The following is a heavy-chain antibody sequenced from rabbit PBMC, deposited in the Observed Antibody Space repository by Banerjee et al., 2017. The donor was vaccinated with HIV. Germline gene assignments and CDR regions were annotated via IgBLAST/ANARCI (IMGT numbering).Heavy chain of an antibody. D-gene: IGHD4-1*01. CDR1: GFSFSDKYV. V-gene: IGHV1S45*01. CDR2: INTSSGNT. CDR3: ARDLAGAIGWNFNL. J-gene: IGHJ4*01. Sequence: QEQLEESGGGLVKPGRSLTLTCTASGFSFSDKYVMCWVRQAPGKGLEWIGCINTSSGNTVYASWAKGRFTISKTSSTTVTLQMTSLTAADTATYFCARDLAGAIGWNFNLWGPGTLSPS.